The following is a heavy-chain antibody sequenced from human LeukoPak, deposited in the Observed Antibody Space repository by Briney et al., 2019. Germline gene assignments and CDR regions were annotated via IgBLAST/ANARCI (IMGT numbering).Heavy chain of an antibody. Sequence: SSVKVSCKASGYTFTGYYMHWVRQAPGQGLAWMGWMNPNNWGTHYAQKFQGRVTITRNTSISTAYLELSRLRSDDTDVYDCASEAVGYSSSWYRFNWFDLWGQGTLVTVSS. V-gene: IGHV1-2*02. J-gene: IGHJ5*02. CDR3: ASEAVGYSSSWYRFNWFDL. CDR2: MNPNNWGT. CDR1: GYTFTGYY. D-gene: IGHD6-13*01.